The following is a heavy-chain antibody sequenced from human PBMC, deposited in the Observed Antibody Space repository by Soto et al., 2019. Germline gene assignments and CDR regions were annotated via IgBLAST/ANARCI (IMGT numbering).Heavy chain of an antibody. CDR2: VHYSGSV. V-gene: IGHV4-30-4*01. CDR3: AREDDGGDRDYYGLDV. CDR1: GGSISFDHYH. J-gene: IGHJ6*02. D-gene: IGHD2-21*02. Sequence: PSETLSLTCTVSGGSISFDHYHWTWIRQPPGKGLEWIGYVHYSGSVLYNPSLQSRVSISVDTSKNQFSLKLSSVTAADTAVYFCAREDDGGDRDYYGLDVWGQGTTVIVSS.